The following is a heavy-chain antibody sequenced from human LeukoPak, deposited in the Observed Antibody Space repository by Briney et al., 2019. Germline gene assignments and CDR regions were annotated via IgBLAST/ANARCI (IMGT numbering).Heavy chain of an antibody. Sequence: PGGSLRLSCAASGFTFSSYNMNWVRQAPGKGLEWVSSISRSSDYIYYADSVKGRFTISRDNAKSSLYLQMNSLRAEDTAVYFCAREISYGDYPSGDAFDNWGQGTMVTVSS. D-gene: IGHD4-17*01. CDR3: AREISYGDYPSGDAFDN. V-gene: IGHV3-21*01. CDR1: GFTFSSYN. CDR2: ISRSSDYI. J-gene: IGHJ3*02.